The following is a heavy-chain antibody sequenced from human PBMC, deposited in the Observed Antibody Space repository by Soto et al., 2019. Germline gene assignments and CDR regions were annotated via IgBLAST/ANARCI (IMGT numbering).Heavy chain of an antibody. V-gene: IGHV1-18*01. D-gene: IGHD1-1*01. CDR3: ARGRYGDY. Sequence: QVHLVQSGAEVKKPGASVKVSCQGSGYAFTTYGITWVRQAPGQGLEWMGWISAHNGNTNYAQKLQGRVTVTRDTSTSPAYMELRSLRYVDTAGYYCARGRYGDYWGQGALVTVSS. J-gene: IGHJ4*02. CDR2: ISAHNGNT. CDR1: GYAFTTYG.